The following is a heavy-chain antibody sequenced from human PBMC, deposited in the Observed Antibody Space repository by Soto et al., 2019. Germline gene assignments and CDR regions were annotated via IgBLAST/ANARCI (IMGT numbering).Heavy chain of an antibody. D-gene: IGHD5-12*01. J-gene: IGHJ6*03. CDR1: GGSFSGYY. V-gene: IGHV4-34*01. CDR3: ARRARYYYMDV. Sequence: SETLSLTCAVYGGSFSGYYWSWIRQPPGKGLEWIGEINHSGSTNYNPSLKSRVTISLDTSKNQFSLKLSSVTAADTAVYYCARRARYYYMDVWGKGTTVTVSS. CDR2: INHSGST.